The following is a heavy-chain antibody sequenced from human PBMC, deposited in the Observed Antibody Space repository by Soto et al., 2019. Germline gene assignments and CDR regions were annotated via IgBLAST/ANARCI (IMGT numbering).Heavy chain of an antibody. Sequence: ASVKVSCKASGYTFTSYDINWVRQATGQGLEWMGWMNPNSGNTGYAQKFQGRVTMTRNTSISTAYMELSSLRSEDTAVYYCARSAAGGQLVLYSYYMDVWGKGTTVTVSS. D-gene: IGHD6-6*01. V-gene: IGHV1-8*01. CDR1: GYTFTSYD. CDR2: MNPNSGNT. CDR3: ARSAAGGQLVLYSYYMDV. J-gene: IGHJ6*03.